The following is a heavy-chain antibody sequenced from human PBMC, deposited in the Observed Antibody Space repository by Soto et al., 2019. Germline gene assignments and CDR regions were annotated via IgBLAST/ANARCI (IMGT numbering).Heavy chain of an antibody. CDR3: AKTIKLGHCSGGSCYLFHY. CDR2: ISGSGGST. Sequence: GGSLRLSCAASGFTFSSYAMSWVRQAPGKGLEWVSAISGSGGSTYYADSVKGRFTISRDNSKNTLYLQMNSLRAEDTAVYYCAKTIKLGHCSGGSCYLFHYWGPGTMVTVYS. CDR1: GFTFSSYA. J-gene: IGHJ4*02. D-gene: IGHD2-15*01. V-gene: IGHV3-23*01.